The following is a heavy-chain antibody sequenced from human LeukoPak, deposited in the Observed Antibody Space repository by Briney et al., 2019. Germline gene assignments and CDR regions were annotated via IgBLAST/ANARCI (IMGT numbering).Heavy chain of an antibody. D-gene: IGHD3-9*01. Sequence: HPGGSLRLSCEASGFTFGNYAMNWVRQAPGKGLEWVSTISGTGSSTYYADSAKGRFTISRDNSKNTLYLQINSLGAEDTAVYYCAKVAQDFDWYGPHFDLWGRGTLVTVSS. CDR2: ISGTGSST. V-gene: IGHV3-23*01. CDR3: AKVAQDFDWYGPHFDL. J-gene: IGHJ2*01. CDR1: GFTFGNYA.